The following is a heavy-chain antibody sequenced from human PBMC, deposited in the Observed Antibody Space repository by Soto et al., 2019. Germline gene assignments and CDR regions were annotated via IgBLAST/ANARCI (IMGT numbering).Heavy chain of an antibody. CDR3: ARDRGWSLFGY. D-gene: IGHD6-19*01. J-gene: IGHJ4*02. CDR1: GFTFRSYW. V-gene: IGHV3-74*01. Sequence: WGGPGLSRAAPGFTFRSYWVYWVRQAPGKGLVWVSRTNSDGSDTSYADSVKGRFTISRDNAKNTLYLQMNSLRAEDTAVYYCARDRGWSLFGYWGQGTLVTVSS. CDR2: TNSDGSDT.